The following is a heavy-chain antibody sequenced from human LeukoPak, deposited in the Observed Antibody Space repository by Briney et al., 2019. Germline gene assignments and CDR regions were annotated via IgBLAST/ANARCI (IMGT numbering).Heavy chain of an antibody. D-gene: IGHD3-10*01. CDR2: IKQDGSEK. Sequence: PGGSLRLSCAASGFTFSSYWMSWFRQAPGKGLEWVANIKQDGSEKYYVDSVKGRFTISRDNAKNSLYLQMNSLRAEDTAVYYCARDYYGSDYGMDVWGQGTTVTVSS. CDR3: ARDYYGSDYGMDV. CDR1: GFTFSSYW. J-gene: IGHJ6*02. V-gene: IGHV3-7*03.